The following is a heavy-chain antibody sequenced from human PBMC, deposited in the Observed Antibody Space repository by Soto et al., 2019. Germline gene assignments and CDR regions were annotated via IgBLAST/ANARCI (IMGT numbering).Heavy chain of an antibody. V-gene: IGHV1-3*05. D-gene: IGHD2-21*02. CDR3: VRDGGDCGYRLIYYYYMGMDV. CDR2: INIGSGNT. J-gene: IGHJ6*02. Sequence: QVQLVQSGAEEKKPGASVKVSCKASGYAFSSYAMHWVRQVPGQRLEWMGWINIGSGNTEYSQNFQDRITITRDTSASTVYMELSSLISEDTAVYYCVRDGGDCGYRLIYYYYMGMDVWGQGTTVSVSS. CDR1: GYAFSSYA.